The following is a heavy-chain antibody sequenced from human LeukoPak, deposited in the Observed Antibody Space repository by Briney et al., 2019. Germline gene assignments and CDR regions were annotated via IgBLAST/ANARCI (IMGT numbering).Heavy chain of an antibody. CDR2: ISGSGGST. CDR3: AKVPLAARPDYYYYYMDV. J-gene: IGHJ6*03. Sequence: GGSLRLSCAASGFTFSSYGMHWVRQAPGKGLEWVSAISGSGGSTYYADSVKGRFTISRDNSKNTLYLQMNSLRAEDTAVYYCAKVPLAARPDYYYYYMDVWGKGTTVTVSS. CDR1: GFTFSSYG. V-gene: IGHV3-23*01. D-gene: IGHD6-6*01.